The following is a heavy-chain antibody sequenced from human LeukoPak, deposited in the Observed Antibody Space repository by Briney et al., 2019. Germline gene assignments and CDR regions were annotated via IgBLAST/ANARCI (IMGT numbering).Heavy chain of an antibody. CDR3: ARSTDRAMGAFDI. D-gene: IGHD5-18*01. CDR1: GYTFTGYY. V-gene: IGHV1-2*02. J-gene: IGHJ3*02. Sequence: ASVKVSFKASGYTFTGYYIHWVRQAPGQGLEWMGWINPNSGGTNYAQKFQGKVTMTRDTSISTAYMELSRLRSDDTAVNYCARSTDRAMGAFDIWGQGTMVTVSS. CDR2: INPNSGGT.